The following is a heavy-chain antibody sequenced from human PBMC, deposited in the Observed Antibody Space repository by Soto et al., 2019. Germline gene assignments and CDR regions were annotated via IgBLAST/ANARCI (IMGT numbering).Heavy chain of an antibody. J-gene: IGHJ4*02. Sequence: EVHLAESGGGLVQPGGSLRLSCAASGFSFDTYWLGWVRQAPGKGPEWVANIGEDGRWAGHVDSVKGRFTIARDNAKTSVYLQMDSLRVEDTAVYYCWREGPGGFLDNWGQGTLVTVSS. CDR2: IGEDGRWA. D-gene: IGHD2-8*02. CDR1: GFSFDTYW. CDR3: WREGPGGFLDN. V-gene: IGHV3-7*04.